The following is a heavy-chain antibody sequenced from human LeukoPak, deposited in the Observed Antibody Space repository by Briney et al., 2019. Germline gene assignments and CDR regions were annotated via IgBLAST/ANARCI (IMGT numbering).Heavy chain of an antibody. CDR1: GFTFNSYA. D-gene: IGHD5-24*01. CDR3: ARDPEMATISAFDY. Sequence: GGSLRLSCAASGFTFNSYAMHWVRQAPGKGLEWVAVMSYDGSNKYYADSVKGRFTISRDNSKNTLYPQMNSLRAEDTAVYYCARDPEMATISAFDYWGQGTLVTVSS. J-gene: IGHJ4*02. V-gene: IGHV3-30-3*01. CDR2: MSYDGSNK.